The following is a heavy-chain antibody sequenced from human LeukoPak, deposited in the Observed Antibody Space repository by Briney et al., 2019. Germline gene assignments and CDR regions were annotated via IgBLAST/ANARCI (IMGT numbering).Heavy chain of an antibody. Sequence: SQTLSLTCTVSGGSISSGSYYWSWIRQPAGKGLEWIGRIYSSGSTNYSPSLKSRVTISVDTSKNQFSLKLSSVTAADTAVYYCARAFGLWEWPLFDYWGQGTLVTVSS. CDR3: ARAFGLWEWPLFDY. CDR1: GGSISSGSYY. CDR2: IYSSGST. V-gene: IGHV4-61*02. D-gene: IGHD3-3*01. J-gene: IGHJ4*02.